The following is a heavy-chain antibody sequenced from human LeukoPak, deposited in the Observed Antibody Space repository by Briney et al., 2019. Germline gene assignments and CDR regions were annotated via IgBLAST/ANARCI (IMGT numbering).Heavy chain of an antibody. Sequence: ASVKVSCKASGYTFTNYGISWVRQAPGQGLEWMGGIIPIFGTANYAQKFQGRVTITADKSTSTAYMELSSLRSEDTAVYYCAREGSGVVVPAAIEGDNWFDPWGQGTLVTVSS. CDR3: AREGSGVVVPAAIEGDNWFDP. V-gene: IGHV1-69*06. J-gene: IGHJ5*02. D-gene: IGHD2-2*01. CDR1: GYTFTNYG. CDR2: IIPIFGTA.